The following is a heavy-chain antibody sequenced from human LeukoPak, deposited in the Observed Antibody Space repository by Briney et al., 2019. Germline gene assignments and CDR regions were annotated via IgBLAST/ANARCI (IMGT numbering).Heavy chain of an antibody. V-gene: IGHV4-59*01. CDR3: ARAGGMTRAPLDLDR. J-gene: IGHJ2*01. CDR1: GASIGRYY. CDR2: IHNTVTT. Sequence: SETLSLTCTVSGASIGRYYWSWIRQPPGKGLEWIGYIHNTVTTDYNPSLKSRVTVSMDTSTNQFSLKLSSVTAADTAVYYCARAGGMTRAPLDLDRWGRGTLVIVSS. D-gene: IGHD4-11*01.